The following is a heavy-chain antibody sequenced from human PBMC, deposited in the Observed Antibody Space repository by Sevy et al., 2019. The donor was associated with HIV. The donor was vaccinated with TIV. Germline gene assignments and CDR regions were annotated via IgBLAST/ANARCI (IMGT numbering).Heavy chain of an antibody. CDR3: ARAIQSSSSILRGAFDI. V-gene: IGHV1-69*06. CDR1: GGTFSSYA. J-gene: IGHJ3*02. D-gene: IGHD6-6*01. Sequence: ASVKVSCKASGGTFSSYAISWVRQAPGQGLEWMGGIIPIFGTANYAQKFQGRVTITADKSTSTAYMELSSLRSEDTAVYYCARAIQSSSSILRGAFDIWGQGTMVTVSS. CDR2: IIPIFGTA.